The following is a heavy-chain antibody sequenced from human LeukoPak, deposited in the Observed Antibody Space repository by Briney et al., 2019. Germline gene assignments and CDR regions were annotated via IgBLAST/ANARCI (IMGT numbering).Heavy chain of an antibody. V-gene: IGHV3-21*01. D-gene: IGHD6-19*01. CDR2: ISSSSSYI. CDR3: AREIVGIAVPNWFDP. CDR1: GFTFSSYS. Sequence: AGGSLRLSCAASGFTFSSYSMNWVRQAPGKGLGWVSSISSSSSYIYYADSVKGRFTISRDNAKNSLYLQMNSLRAEDTAVYYCAREIVGIAVPNWFDPWGQGTLVTVSS. J-gene: IGHJ5*02.